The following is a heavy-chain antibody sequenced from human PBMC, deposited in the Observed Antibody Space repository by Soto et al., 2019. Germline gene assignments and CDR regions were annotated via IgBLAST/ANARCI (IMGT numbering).Heavy chain of an antibody. CDR1: GGSISSGGYY. CDR3: ARLIWFGELSFRFDP. Sequence: SETLSLTCTVSGGSISSGGYYWSWIRQHPGKGLEWIGYIYYSGSTYYNPSLKSRVTISVDTSKNQFSLKLSSVTAADTAVYYCARLIWFGELSFRFDPWGQGTLVTVSS. J-gene: IGHJ5*02. V-gene: IGHV4-31*03. D-gene: IGHD3-10*01. CDR2: IYYSGST.